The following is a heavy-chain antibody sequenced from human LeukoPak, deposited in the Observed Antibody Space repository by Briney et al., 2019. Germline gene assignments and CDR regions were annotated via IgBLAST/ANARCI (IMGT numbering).Heavy chain of an antibody. V-gene: IGHV4-59*13. Sequence: SETLSLTCTVSGGVISIYGWSWFRQPPGKGLEWIGEGYYSGSTDYNPSLKSRVTISTDTSTNQVSLKLNSVTAADTAVYYCARLSRIASAGDYDYHSLDVWGQGTTVTVSS. J-gene: IGHJ6*02. CDR1: GGVISIYG. D-gene: IGHD6-13*01. CDR3: ARLSRIASAGDYDYHSLDV. CDR2: GYYSGST.